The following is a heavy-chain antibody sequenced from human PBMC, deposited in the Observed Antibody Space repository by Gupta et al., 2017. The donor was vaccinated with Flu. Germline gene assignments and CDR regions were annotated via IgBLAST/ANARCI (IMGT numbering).Heavy chain of an antibody. CDR3: ARGMDGGWFDP. J-gene: IGHJ5*02. CDR2: IRSKANSYAT. D-gene: IGHD3/OR15-3a*01. CDR1: GFTFSGST. V-gene: IGHV3-73*01. Sequence: EVQLVESGGGLVQPGGSLKLSCAASGFTFSGSTMHWVRQASGKGLEWVTRIRSKANSYATVYAASVKGRFTISRDDSKNTAYLQMNSLQTDDTAVDYCARGMDGGWFDPRGQGTLVTVSS.